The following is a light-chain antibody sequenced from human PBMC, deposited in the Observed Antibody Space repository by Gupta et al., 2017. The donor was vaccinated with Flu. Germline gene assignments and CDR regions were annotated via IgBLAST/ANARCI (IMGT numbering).Light chain of an antibody. CDR2: AAS. V-gene: IGKV1-39*01. J-gene: IGKJ4*01. CDR1: QSISSY. Sequence: PSSLSASVGDRVTITCRASQSISSYLNWYQQKPGKAPKLLIYAASSLQSGVPSRFSGSGSATDFTLTISSLQPEDFATYYCQQSYSTPLTFGGGTKVEIK. CDR3: QQSYSTPLT.